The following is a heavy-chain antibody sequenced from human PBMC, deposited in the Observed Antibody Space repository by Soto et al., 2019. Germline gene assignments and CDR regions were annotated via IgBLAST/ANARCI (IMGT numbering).Heavy chain of an antibody. CDR1: GFTFSSYS. Sequence: GSLRLSCAASGFTFSSYSMNWVRQAPGKGLEWVSSISSSSSYIYYADSVKGRFTISRDNAKNSLYLQMNSLRAEDTAVYYCARDLDYYGSGSPDAFDIWGQGTMVTVSS. V-gene: IGHV3-21*01. CDR2: ISSSSSYI. CDR3: ARDLDYYGSGSPDAFDI. J-gene: IGHJ3*02. D-gene: IGHD3-10*01.